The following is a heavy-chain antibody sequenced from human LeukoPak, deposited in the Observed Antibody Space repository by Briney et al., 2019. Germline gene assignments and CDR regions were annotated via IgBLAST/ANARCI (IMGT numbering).Heavy chain of an antibody. J-gene: IGHJ4*02. Sequence: GGSLRLSCAASGFTFSSYAMSWVRQAPGKGLECISGFSGSGGSTYYADSVKGRFTISRDNSKNTLYLQMNSLRAEDTAVYYCAKVGLTVTTILDYFDYWGQGTLVTVSS. CDR1: GFTFSSYA. D-gene: IGHD4-11*01. CDR3: AKVGLTVTTILDYFDY. CDR2: FSGSGGST. V-gene: IGHV3-23*01.